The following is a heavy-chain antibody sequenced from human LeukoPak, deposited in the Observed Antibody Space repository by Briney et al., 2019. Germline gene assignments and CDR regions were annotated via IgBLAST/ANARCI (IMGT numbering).Heavy chain of an antibody. CDR3: ARRGGDSGGYYAAYFDY. CDR1: GFTFSSHA. D-gene: IGHD1-26*01. V-gene: IGHV3-23*01. J-gene: IGHJ4*02. CDR2: ISSTGGST. Sequence: GGSLRLSCAASGFTFSSHAMSWVRQAPGKGLEWVTIISSTGGSTYYTDSVKGRFTISRDNSKNTLYLQMNSLRAEDTAVYYCARRGGDSGGYYAAYFDYWGQGTLVTVSS.